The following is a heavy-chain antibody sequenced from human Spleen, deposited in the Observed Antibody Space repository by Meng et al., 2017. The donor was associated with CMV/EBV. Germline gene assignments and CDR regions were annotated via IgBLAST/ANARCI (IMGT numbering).Heavy chain of an antibody. CDR3: AREPYITIFGVVTPRVDY. Sequence: SETLSLTCTVSGGSISSSSYYWGWIRQPPGKGLEWIGSIYYSGSTYYNPSLKSRVTISVDTSKNQFSLKLSSVTAADTAVYYCAREPYITIFGVVTPRVDYWGQGTLVTVSS. CDR1: GGSISSSSYY. D-gene: IGHD3-3*01. J-gene: IGHJ4*02. CDR2: IYYSGST. V-gene: IGHV4-39*07.